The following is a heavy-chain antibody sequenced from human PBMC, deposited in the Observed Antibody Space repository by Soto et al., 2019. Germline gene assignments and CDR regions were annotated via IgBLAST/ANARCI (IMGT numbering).Heavy chain of an antibody. V-gene: IGHV3-30*18. D-gene: IGHD2-21*02. J-gene: IGHJ4*02. CDR1: GFTFSSYG. Sequence: QVQLVESGGGVVQPGRSLRLSCAASGFTFSSYGMHWVRQAPGKGLEWVAVISYGGSNKYYADSVKGRFTISRDNSKNTLYLQMNSLRAEDTAVYYCAKEVVVTAPFDYWGQGTLVTVSS. CDR3: AKEVVVTAPFDY. CDR2: ISYGGSNK.